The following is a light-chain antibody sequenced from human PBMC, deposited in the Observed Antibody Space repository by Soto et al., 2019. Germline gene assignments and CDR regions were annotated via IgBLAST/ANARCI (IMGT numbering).Light chain of an antibody. J-gene: IGLJ1*01. CDR3: AAWDDNVYV. CDR1: NSNIGRNP. CDR2: TNS. Sequence: QSALTQPPSASGTPGQRVTISCSGGNSNIGRNPVNWYQKFPGTAPKLLISTNSQRPSWVPDRFSGSKSGTSASLAISGLRSGDEADYYCAAWDDNVYVFGTGTQLTVL. V-gene: IGLV1-44*01.